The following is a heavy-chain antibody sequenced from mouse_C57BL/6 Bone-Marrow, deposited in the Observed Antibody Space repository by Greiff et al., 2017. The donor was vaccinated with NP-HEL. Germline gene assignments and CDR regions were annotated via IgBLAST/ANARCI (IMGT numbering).Heavy chain of an antibody. J-gene: IGHJ4*01. CDR2: INPSSGYT. Sequence: QVQLQQSGAELAKPGASVKLSCKASGYTFTSYWMHWVKQRPGQGLEWIGYINPSSGYTKYNQKFKDKATLTADKSSSTAYMQLSSLTYEDSAVYYCALLGGYYYGSSYPHYAMDYWGQGTSVTVSS. D-gene: IGHD1-1*01. V-gene: IGHV1-7*01. CDR1: GYTFTSYW. CDR3: ALLGGYYYGSSYPHYAMDY.